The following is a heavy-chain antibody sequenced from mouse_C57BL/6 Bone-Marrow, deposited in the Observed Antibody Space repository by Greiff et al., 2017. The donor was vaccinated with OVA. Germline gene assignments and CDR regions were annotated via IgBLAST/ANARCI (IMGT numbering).Heavy chain of an antibody. D-gene: IGHD2-1*01. Sequence: QVQLQQSGAELVKPGASVKLSCKASGYTFTEYTIHWVKQRSGQGLEWIGWFYPGSGSIKYNEKFKDKATLTADKSSSTVYMGLSRLTSEDSAVYFCARHEGRDFYGIPWFAYWGQGTLVTVSA. CDR2: FYPGSGSI. CDR1: GYTFTEYT. CDR3: ARHEGRDFYGIPWFAY. V-gene: IGHV1-62-2*01. J-gene: IGHJ3*01.